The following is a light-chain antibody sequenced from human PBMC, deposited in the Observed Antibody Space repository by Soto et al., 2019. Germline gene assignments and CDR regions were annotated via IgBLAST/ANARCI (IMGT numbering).Light chain of an antibody. CDR3: AAWDDILNGYV. V-gene: IGLV1-44*01. J-gene: IGLJ1*01. CDR2: SNY. Sequence: QTLLTKPPSSSGTPGQRVTISCSGSSSNIESNTVTWYQQLPGTAPKLVIYSNYDRPSGVPDRSSGSTSGTSASLVIRGLQSEDEADYYCAAWDDILNGYVFGGGTKVTVL. CDR1: SSNIESNT.